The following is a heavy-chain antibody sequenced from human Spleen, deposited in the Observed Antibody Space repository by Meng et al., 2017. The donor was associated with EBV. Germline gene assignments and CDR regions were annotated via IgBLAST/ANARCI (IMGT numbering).Heavy chain of an antibody. D-gene: IGHD3-22*01. J-gene: IGHJ5*02. CDR2: ISSSSSYI. CDR3: ARGRYYDSSGYPRGWFDP. CDR1: GFTFSSYS. V-gene: IGHV3-21*01. Sequence: EVQLVESGGGLVKPGGSLRLSCAASGFTFSSYSMNWVRQAPGKGLEWVSSISSSSSYIYYADSVKGRFTISRDNAKNSLYLQMNSLRAEDTAVYYCARGRYYDSSGYPRGWFDPWGQGTLVTVSS.